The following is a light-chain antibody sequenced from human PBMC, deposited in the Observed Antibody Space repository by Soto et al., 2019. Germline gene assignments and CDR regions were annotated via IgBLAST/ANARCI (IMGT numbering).Light chain of an antibody. Sequence: QSALTQPASVSVSPGQSITISCTGTSSDVGGYNYVSWYQQHPGKAPKLMLYDVSNRPSGVSNRFSGSKSGNTASLTISGIQAEDEADYYCSSYTSSSTLVFGGGTPLTVL. J-gene: IGLJ3*02. CDR2: DVS. CDR3: SSYTSSSTLV. CDR1: SSDVGGYNY. V-gene: IGLV2-14*01.